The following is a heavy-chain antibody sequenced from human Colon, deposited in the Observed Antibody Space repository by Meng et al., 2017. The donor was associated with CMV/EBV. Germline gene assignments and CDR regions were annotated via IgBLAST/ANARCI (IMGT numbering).Heavy chain of an antibody. CDR2: INPNGGVT. V-gene: IGHV1-2*02. J-gene: IGHJ4*02. D-gene: IGHD6-19*01. Sequence: ASVTVSCKASGYTFTAYYMHWVRQAPGQGLEWMGWINPNGGVTFYAQNFQGRVTLTWDTSITTAYMELSRLTSDDTAVYYCASQYISGWFGRCDYWGQGTLVTVSS. CDR1: GYTFTAYY. CDR3: ASQYISGWFGRCDY.